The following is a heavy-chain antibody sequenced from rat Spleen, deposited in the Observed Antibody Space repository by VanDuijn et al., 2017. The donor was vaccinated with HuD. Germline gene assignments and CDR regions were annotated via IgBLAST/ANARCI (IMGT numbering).Heavy chain of an antibody. CDR1: GFSLNSYH. J-gene: IGHJ2*01. V-gene: IGHV2-27*01. CDR3: ARSFDGS. Sequence: QVQLKESGPGLVQPSQTLSLTCTVSGFSLNSYHVHWVRQPPGKGLEWRGRIQNGGRTDYNSTLKSRLSISRDTSKSQVFLKMNSVQTEDTAMYFCARSFDGSWGQGVMVTVSS. D-gene: IGHD1-12*02. CDR2: IQNGGRT.